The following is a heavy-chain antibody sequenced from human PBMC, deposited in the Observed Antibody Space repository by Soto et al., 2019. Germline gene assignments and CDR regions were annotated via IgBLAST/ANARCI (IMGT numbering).Heavy chain of an antibody. CDR2: ISDRGDTT. CDR3: AKDKPGTTSFDY. Sequence: GGSLRLSCAASGFTISSNAMYWVRQAPGKGLEWVSAISDRGDTTHYADSVKGRFTISRDTSKNTLYLQLNTLRADDTAVYYCAKDKPGTTSFDYWGQGTLVTVSS. D-gene: IGHD1-1*01. CDR1: GFTISSNA. V-gene: IGHV3-23*01. J-gene: IGHJ4*02.